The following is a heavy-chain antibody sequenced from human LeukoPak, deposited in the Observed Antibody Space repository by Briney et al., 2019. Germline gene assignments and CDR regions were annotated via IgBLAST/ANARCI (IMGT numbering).Heavy chain of an antibody. D-gene: IGHD3-22*01. CDR2: IYYSGST. Sequence: SETLSLTCTVSGGSISSSRYYWGWIRQPPGKGLECIGSIYYSGSTYYNPSLKSRVTLSVATPKHQLPLQLSSVTAEDPAVYYCARQVEGIVVLIMSGPYYFDYWGPGNPVTVSS. CDR3: ARQVEGIVVLIMSGPYYFDY. V-gene: IGHV4-39*06. CDR1: GGSISSSRYY. J-gene: IGHJ4*02.